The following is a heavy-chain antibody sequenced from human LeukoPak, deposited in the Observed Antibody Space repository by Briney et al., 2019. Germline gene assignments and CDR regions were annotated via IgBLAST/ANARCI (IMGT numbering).Heavy chain of an antibody. CDR2: ISWNSGSI. Sequence: PGGSLRLSCAASGFTFDDYAMHWVRQAPGKGLEWVSGISWNSGSIGYADSVKGRFTISRDNAKNSLYLQMNSLRAEDTAVYYCAREILQKAFDIWGQGTMVTVSS. V-gene: IGHV3-9*01. CDR3: AREILQKAFDI. CDR1: GFTFDDYA. D-gene: IGHD4-11*01. J-gene: IGHJ3*02.